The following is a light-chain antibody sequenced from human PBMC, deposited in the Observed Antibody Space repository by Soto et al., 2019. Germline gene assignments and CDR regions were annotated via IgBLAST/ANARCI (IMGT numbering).Light chain of an antibody. Sequence: DIQMTQSPSYLPTSVGDRVTITCRASQTIYNYVTWYQQKPGKAPRLLIFGASRVQNGNPSRFTGYGSGTDFTLTINNVQADDVAIYFCQQTYNAPRTFGQGTTLEF. CDR1: QTIYNY. V-gene: IGKV1-39*01. J-gene: IGKJ2*01. CDR3: QQTYNAPRT. CDR2: GAS.